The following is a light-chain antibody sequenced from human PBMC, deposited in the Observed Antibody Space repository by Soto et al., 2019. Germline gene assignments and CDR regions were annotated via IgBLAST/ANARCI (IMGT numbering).Light chain of an antibody. Sequence: HSVLTQPPSASGTPGQRVTISCSGISSNIGSNTVNWYQQLPGTAPKLLIYSNNQRPSGVPDRFSGSKSGTSASLAISGLQSEDEADYYCAAWDDSLNGPVFGTGTKVTVL. CDR2: SNN. CDR3: AAWDDSLNGPV. J-gene: IGLJ1*01. V-gene: IGLV1-44*01. CDR1: SSNIGSNT.